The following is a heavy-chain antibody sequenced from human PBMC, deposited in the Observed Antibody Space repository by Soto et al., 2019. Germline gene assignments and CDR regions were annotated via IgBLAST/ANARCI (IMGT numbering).Heavy chain of an antibody. CDR2: IYFNGNT. CDR1: GGSVSDTSYY. CDR3: TRQYLGCFDP. V-gene: IGHV4-39*01. Sequence: QVQLQESGPGLVKPSETLSLTCNISGGSVSDTSYYWGWIRQSPVKGLEWIANIYFNGNTYYNPSPKSRVTISLDTSKNQFSLKLTSVTAADTAVYYCTRQYLGCFDPWGQGSLVTVSS. J-gene: IGHJ5*02. D-gene: IGHD2-2*01.